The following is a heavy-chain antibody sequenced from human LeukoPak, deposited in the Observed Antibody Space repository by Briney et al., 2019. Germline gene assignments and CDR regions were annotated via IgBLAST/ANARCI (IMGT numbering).Heavy chain of an antibody. D-gene: IGHD5/OR15-5a*01. CDR1: GFTFSSYW. J-gene: IGHJ6*03. V-gene: IGHV3-23*01. CDR2: ISGSGGST. Sequence: GGSLRLSCAASGFTFSSYWMHWVRQAPGKGLEWVSAISGSGGSTYYADSVKGRFTISRDNSKNTLYLQMNSLRAEDTAVYYCAKGLRYYMDVWGKGTTVTVSS. CDR3: AKGLRYYMDV.